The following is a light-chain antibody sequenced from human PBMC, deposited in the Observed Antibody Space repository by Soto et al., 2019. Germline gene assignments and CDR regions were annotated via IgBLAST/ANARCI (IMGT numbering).Light chain of an antibody. CDR1: QSVASNY. CDR3: QQSYSSPPT. J-gene: IGKJ1*01. Sequence: EIALTQSPGTLSLSPGERATLSCRASQSVASNYLAWHQQKPGQAPRLLIYAASSLHSGVPSRFSGSGSGTDFTLTISSLQPEDFATYYCQQSYSSPPTFCQGTKVE. CDR2: AAS. V-gene: IGKV3-20*01.